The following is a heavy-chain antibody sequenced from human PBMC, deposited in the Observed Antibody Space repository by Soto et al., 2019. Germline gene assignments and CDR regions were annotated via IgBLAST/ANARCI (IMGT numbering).Heavy chain of an antibody. CDR1: GFTCSMYS. CDR2: IPQEGGDG. Sequence: DVQLVESGGAVVQPGESLRLSCEVSGFTCSMYSMTWVRQAPGKGLEWVAKIPQEGGDGHYADSVKGRFTISRDNAKNSLFLQMNNLRAADTAVYYCARDQLILPAHDFFYGSDVWGQGATVTVS. CDR3: ARDQLILPAHDFFYGSDV. D-gene: IGHD2-2*01. V-gene: IGHV3-7*03. J-gene: IGHJ6*02.